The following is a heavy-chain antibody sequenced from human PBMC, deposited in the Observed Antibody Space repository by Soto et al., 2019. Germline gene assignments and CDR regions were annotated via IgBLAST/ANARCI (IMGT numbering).Heavy chain of an antibody. Sequence: GGSLRLSCAASGFTFSSNAMNWVRQAPGKGLEWVSDISDSGGKTNYADSVKGRFTVSRDNSKNTLYLQMNSLRAEDTAVYYCAKDMSTYSSSWYIFDYWGQGTLVTVSS. D-gene: IGHD6-13*01. CDR2: ISDSGGKT. CDR3: AKDMSTYSSSWYIFDY. CDR1: GFTFSSNA. V-gene: IGHV3-23*01. J-gene: IGHJ4*02.